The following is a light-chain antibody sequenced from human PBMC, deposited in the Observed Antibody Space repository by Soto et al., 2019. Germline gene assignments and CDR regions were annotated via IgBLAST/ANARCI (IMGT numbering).Light chain of an antibody. V-gene: IGLV2-14*03. CDR3: GSYTSSHTLAML. Sequence: QSALTQPASVSGSPGQSITISCTGTSSYVGVYYYVSWFQQHPGKAPKLMIYDVTKRPSGVSNRFSGSMSGNTASLTISGLQAEDEAHYYCGSYTSSHTLAMLFGGGTKVTVL. CDR2: DVT. CDR1: SSYVGVYYY. J-gene: IGLJ2*01.